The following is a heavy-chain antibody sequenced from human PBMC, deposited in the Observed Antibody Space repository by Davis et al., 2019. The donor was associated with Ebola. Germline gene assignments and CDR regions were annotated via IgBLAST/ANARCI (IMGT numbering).Heavy chain of an antibody. V-gene: IGHV1-2*02. J-gene: IGHJ4*02. CDR1: GYTFTGYY. CDR2: INPNSGGT. CDR3: ARARHVGQQLVQWALNY. Sequence: ASVKVSCKASGYTFTGYYMHWVRQAPGQGLEWMGWINPNSGGTNYAQKFQGRVTMTRNTSISTAYMEVSSLRSEDTAVYYCARARHVGQQLVQWALNYWGQGTLVTVSS. D-gene: IGHD6-13*01.